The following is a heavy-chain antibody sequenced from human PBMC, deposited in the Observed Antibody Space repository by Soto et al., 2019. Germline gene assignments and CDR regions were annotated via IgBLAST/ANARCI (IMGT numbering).Heavy chain of an antibody. D-gene: IGHD2-21*01. J-gene: IGHJ2*01. CDR2: IIPMLAAP. Sequence: QGQLVQSGAEVKKPGSSVKVSCKASGGSFRTYAINWVRQAPGQGLEWMGGIIPMLAAPTYAQKFQGRLTITADESTTTVYVELSSLTSEDTAVYYCARVGPPSPSVIWFFDLWGRGTLVTVSS. V-gene: IGHV1-69*01. CDR1: GGSFRTYA. CDR3: ARVGPPSPSVIWFFDL.